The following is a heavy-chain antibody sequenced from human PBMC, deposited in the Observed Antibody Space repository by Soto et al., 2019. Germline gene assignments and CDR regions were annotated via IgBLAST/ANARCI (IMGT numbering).Heavy chain of an antibody. V-gene: IGHV4-59*02. J-gene: IGHJ5*02. CDR2: IYYIGAY. D-gene: IGHD1-7*01. Sequence: SXTLALSCCVSGSSVSSYYLIWVRQPPGKGLEWIGYIYYIGAYNYNPSLKSRVTISVDTSKNQFSLKLTSVTAADTAVYYCARNPETRDWLDPWGQGTLVTVSS. CDR1: GSSVSSYY. CDR3: ARNPETRDWLDP.